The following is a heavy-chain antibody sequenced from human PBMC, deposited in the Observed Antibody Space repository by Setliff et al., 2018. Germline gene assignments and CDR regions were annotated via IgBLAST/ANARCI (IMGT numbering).Heavy chain of an antibody. CDR3: SRDKLRFLENWFDP. V-gene: IGHV3-33*01. CDR1: GFTFSSYG. Sequence: GGSPRLSCAASGFTFSSYGMHWVRQAPGKGLEWVAVIWYDGSNKYYADSVKGRFTISRDNSKNTLYLQMNSLRAEDTAVYYCSRDKLRFLENWFDPWGQGTLVTVSS. CDR2: IWYDGSNK. D-gene: IGHD3-3*01. J-gene: IGHJ5*02.